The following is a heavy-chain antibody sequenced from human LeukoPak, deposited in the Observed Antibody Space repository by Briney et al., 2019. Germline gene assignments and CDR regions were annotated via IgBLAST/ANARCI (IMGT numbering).Heavy chain of an antibody. Sequence: GGSLRLSCAASGFTFSSYAMSWVRQAPGKGLKWVSAISGSGGSTYYADSVKGRFTISRDNPKNTLYLQMNSLRAEDTAVYYCAKALFPTYSGSYFDYWGQGTLVTVSS. D-gene: IGHD1-26*01. CDR1: GFTFSSYA. CDR2: ISGSGGST. J-gene: IGHJ4*02. V-gene: IGHV3-23*01. CDR3: AKALFPTYSGSYFDY.